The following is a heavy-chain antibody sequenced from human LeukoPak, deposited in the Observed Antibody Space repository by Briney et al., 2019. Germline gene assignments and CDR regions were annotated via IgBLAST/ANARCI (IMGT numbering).Heavy chain of an antibody. Sequence: GGSLRLSCAASGFTFSSYAMTWVRQAPGKGLEWVSTISGGGGTTYNADSVKGRFTISRDNAKNSLYLQMNSLRAEDTAVYYCASTTRYSSGYWDWGQGTLVTVSS. J-gene: IGHJ4*02. CDR3: ASTTRYSSGYWD. CDR1: GFTFSSYA. D-gene: IGHD3-22*01. V-gene: IGHV3-23*01. CDR2: ISGGGGTT.